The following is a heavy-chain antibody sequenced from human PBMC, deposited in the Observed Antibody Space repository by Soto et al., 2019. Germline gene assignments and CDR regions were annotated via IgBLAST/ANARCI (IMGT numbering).Heavy chain of an antibody. D-gene: IGHD2-15*01. CDR2: IYKSATT. J-gene: IGHJ5*01. V-gene: IGHV4-30-4*01. CDR1: GDSISTVDYF. Sequence: LSLTCSVSGDSISTVDYFWAWIRQPPGQALEYIGYIYKSATTYYNPSFEGRVAISLDTSKSHFSLNVTSVTAADTAVYFCARGRYCLTGRCFPNWFDSWGQGALVTVSS. CDR3: ARGRYCLTGRCFPNWFDS.